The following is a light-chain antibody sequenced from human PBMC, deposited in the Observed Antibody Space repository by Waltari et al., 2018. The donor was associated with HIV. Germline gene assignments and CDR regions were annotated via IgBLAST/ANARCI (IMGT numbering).Light chain of an antibody. V-gene: IGKV4-1*01. Sequence: DIVMTQSPDSLAVSLGERATINCKSSQSVLYSSNNKNYLAWYQQKPGQPPKLLIYWASTRESGVPDRFSGSGSETDFTLTISSLQAEDVAVYYCQQYYSTPPTFGGGTKVEI. J-gene: IGKJ4*01. CDR3: QQYYSTPPT. CDR2: WAS. CDR1: QSVLYSSNNKNY.